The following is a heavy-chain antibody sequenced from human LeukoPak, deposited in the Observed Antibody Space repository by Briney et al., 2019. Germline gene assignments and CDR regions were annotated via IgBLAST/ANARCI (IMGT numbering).Heavy chain of an antibody. D-gene: IGHD2-2*01. V-gene: IGHV1-46*01. J-gene: IGHJ6*02. CDR3: AREKVRQSGMDV. Sequence: GASVKVSCKASGHTFTSYYMHWARQAPGQGLEWMGIINPSGGSTSYAQKFQGRVTMTRDTSTSTVYMELSSLRSDDTAVYYCAREKVRQSGMDVWGQGTTVTVSS. CDR1: GHTFTSYY. CDR2: INPSGGST.